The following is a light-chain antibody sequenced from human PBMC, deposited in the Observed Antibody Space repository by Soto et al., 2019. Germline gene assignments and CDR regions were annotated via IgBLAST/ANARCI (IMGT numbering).Light chain of an antibody. CDR3: AAWDDSLSAFYV. Sequence: QSVLTQLPSASRTPGQRVTIACSGSSSNIGSNYVYWYQQLPGTAPKLLIYRNNQRPSGVPDRFSGSKSGTSASLAISGLRSEDEADYYCAAWDDSLSAFYVFGTGTKVTVL. V-gene: IGLV1-47*01. CDR2: RNN. CDR1: SSNIGSNY. J-gene: IGLJ1*01.